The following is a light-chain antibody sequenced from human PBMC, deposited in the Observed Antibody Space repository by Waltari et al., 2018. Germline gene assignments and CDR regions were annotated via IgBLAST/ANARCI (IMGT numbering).Light chain of an antibody. J-gene: IGKJ4*01. V-gene: IGKV1-33*01. CDR3: QQFDNLPLT. Sequence: RMTQSPSSLSASVGDSVTITCQASQDINNDLNWYHQKPGEAPKLLIYDASKLQTGVPSRISGSGSVRHFSFTINSLQPEDIGIYYCQQFDNLPLTFGGGTKVEIK. CDR2: DAS. CDR1: QDINND.